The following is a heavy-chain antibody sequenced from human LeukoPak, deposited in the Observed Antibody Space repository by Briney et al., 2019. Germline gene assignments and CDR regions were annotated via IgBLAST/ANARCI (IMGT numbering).Heavy chain of an antibody. D-gene: IGHD6-6*01. J-gene: IGHJ4*02. CDR3: AKAVIAARPLHYYFDY. CDR1: GFTFSSYA. CDR2: ISGSGGST. V-gene: IGHV3-23*01. Sequence: PGGSLRLSCAASGFTFSSYAMSWVRQAPGKGLEWVSAISGSGGSTYYADSVKGRFTISRDNSKNTLNLQMNSLRAEDTAVYYCAKAVIAARPLHYYFDYWGQGTLVTVSS.